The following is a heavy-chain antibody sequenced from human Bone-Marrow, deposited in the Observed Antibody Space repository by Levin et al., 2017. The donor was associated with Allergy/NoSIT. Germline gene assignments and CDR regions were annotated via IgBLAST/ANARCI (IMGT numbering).Heavy chain of an antibody. CDR3: TSGALTVNAAFDI. CDR2: IKSKTDGGTT. CDR1: GFTFSNAW. Sequence: GGSLRLSCAASGFTFSNAWMSWVRQAPGKGLEWVGRIKSKTDGGTTDYAAPVKGRFTISRDDSKNTLYLQMNSLKTEDTAVYYCTSGALTVNAAFDIWGQGTMVTVSS. D-gene: IGHD4-17*01. V-gene: IGHV3-15*01. J-gene: IGHJ3*02.